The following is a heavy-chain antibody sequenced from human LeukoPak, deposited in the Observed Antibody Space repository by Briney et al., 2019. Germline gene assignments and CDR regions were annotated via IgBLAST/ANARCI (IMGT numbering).Heavy chain of an antibody. J-gene: IGHJ4*02. V-gene: IGHV3-21*01. D-gene: IGHD3-22*01. CDR1: GFTFSSYS. CDR3: ARDRDYYDSSGYYYARRLFDY. Sequence: GGSLRLSCAASGFTFSSYSMNWVRQAPGKGLEWVSPISSSSSYIYYADSVKGRFTISRDNAKNSLYLQMNSLRAEDTAVYYCARDRDYYDSSGYYYARRLFDYWGQGTLVTVSS. CDR2: ISSSSSYI.